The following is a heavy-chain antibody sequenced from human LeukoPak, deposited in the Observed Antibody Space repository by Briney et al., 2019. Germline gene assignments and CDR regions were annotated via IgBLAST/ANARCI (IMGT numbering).Heavy chain of an antibody. CDR1: GFTFSSYS. CDR2: ISSTISTI. V-gene: IGHV3-48*02. CDR3: ARGGSGTYRNYFDY. D-gene: IGHD3-10*01. J-gene: IGHJ4*02. Sequence: GGSLRLSCAASGFTFSSYSMNWVRQAPGKGVEWVSYISSTISTIFYTDSVRGRFTISRDNAKNSLYLQMNSLRDEDTAVYYCARGGSGTYRNYFDYWGQGTLVTVSS.